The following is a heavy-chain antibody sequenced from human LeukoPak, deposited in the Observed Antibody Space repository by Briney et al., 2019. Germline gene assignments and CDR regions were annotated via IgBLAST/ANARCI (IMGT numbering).Heavy chain of an antibody. V-gene: IGHV3-7*04. CDR1: GSTFSSYW. J-gene: IGHJ4*02. CDR3: ARVYSSSWETFDY. CDR2: IKQDGSEK. D-gene: IGHD6-13*01. Sequence: GGSLRPSCAASGSTFSSYWMSWVRQAPGKGLEWVANIKQDGSEKYYVDSVKGRFTISRDNAKNSLYLQMNSLRAEDTAVYYCARVYSSSWETFDYWGQGTLVTVSS.